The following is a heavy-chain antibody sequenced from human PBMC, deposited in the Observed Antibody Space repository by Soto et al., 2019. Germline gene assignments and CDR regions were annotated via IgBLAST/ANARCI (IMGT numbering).Heavy chain of an antibody. Sequence: SQTLSLTCAISGDSVSGNSAAWNWIRQSPSRGLEWLGRTYYRSKWYNEYAVSVESRITINPDTSKNQFSLQLDSVTAEDTAVYYCARDKNSSGWINAFDVWGQGTMVTVS. V-gene: IGHV6-1*01. CDR2: TYYRSKWYN. D-gene: IGHD6-19*01. CDR3: ARDKNSSGWINAFDV. J-gene: IGHJ3*01. CDR1: GDSVSGNSAA.